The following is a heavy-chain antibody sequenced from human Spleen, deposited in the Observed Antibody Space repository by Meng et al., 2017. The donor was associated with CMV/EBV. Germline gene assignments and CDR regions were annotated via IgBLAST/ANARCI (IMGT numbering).Heavy chain of an antibody. CDR2: IHHSGST. Sequence: SGGSISTGGRYWSWIRQHPEKGLEWIGYIHHSGSTHNNPSLTSRVTMSVDTSKNQFSLKLSSVIAADTAVYYCAREVCSTTSCSYDYWGQGTLVTVSS. CDR3: AREVCSTTSCSYDY. CDR1: GGSISTGGRY. V-gene: IGHV4-31*02. D-gene: IGHD2-2*01. J-gene: IGHJ4*02.